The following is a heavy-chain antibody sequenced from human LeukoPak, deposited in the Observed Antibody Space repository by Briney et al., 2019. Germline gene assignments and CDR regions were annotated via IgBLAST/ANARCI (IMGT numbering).Heavy chain of an antibody. CDR2: ISSSGSAM. D-gene: IGHD6-6*01. J-gene: IGHJ5*02. CDR1: GFTFSTYE. Sequence: GGSLRLSCAASGFTFSTYEMNWVRQAPGKGLEWVSYISSSGSAMYHTDSVKGRFTISRDNAKNSLYLQMNSLRAEDTAVYYCARDLGGSSSSAWFDPWGQGTLVTVSS. CDR3: ARDLGGSSSSAWFDP. V-gene: IGHV3-48*03.